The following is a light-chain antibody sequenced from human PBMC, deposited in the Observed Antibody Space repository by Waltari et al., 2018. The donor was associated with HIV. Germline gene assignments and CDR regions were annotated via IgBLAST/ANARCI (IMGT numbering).Light chain of an antibody. V-gene: IGKV1-27*01. J-gene: IGKJ4*01. Sequence: DIQMTQYPYSLSAYVGDRVTITCRASQGISNFLTWYQHKPGNVPKLLIYAASTLQSGVPSRFSGSGSGTDFTLTITNLQPEDIGTYYCQKFNSAPLTFGGGTKVEIK. CDR3: QKFNSAPLT. CDR1: QGISNF. CDR2: AAS.